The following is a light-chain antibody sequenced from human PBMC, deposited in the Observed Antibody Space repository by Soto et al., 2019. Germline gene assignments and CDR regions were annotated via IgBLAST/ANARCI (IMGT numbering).Light chain of an antibody. CDR3: CSYTRTSTYV. J-gene: IGLJ1*01. CDR2: EVS. CDR1: SRDVGGYNY. V-gene: IGLV2-14*01. Sequence: LTQPASVSGSPGQSITISCTGTSRDVGGYNYVSWYQHHPGKVPKLMIYEVSNRPSGVSNRLSGSKSGNTASLTISGLQAEDEADYYCCSYTRTSTYVFGTGTKVTV.